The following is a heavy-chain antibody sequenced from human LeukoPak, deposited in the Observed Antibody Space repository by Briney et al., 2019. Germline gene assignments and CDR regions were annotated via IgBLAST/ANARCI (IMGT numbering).Heavy chain of an antibody. D-gene: IGHD2-15*01. V-gene: IGHV1-2*02. CDR2: INPNSGGT. CDR1: GYTXTGYY. J-gene: IGHJ5*02. CDR3: ARDRCSGGSCYSGVWFDP. Sequence: GASVKVSCKASGYTXTGYYMHWVRQAPGQGLEWMGWINPNSGGTNYAQKFQGRVTMTRDTSISTAYMELSRLRSDDTAVYYCARDRCSGGSCYSGVWFDPWGQGTLVTVSS.